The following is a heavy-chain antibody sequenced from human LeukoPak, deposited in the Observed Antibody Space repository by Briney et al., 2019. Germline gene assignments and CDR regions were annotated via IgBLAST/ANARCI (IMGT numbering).Heavy chain of an antibody. J-gene: IGHJ4*02. CDR2: IYYSGST. CDR3: ARHSGSSWSYFDQ. D-gene: IGHD6-13*01. V-gene: IGHV4-59*08. CDR1: AGSIISYY. Sequence: PSETLSLTCTVSAGSIISYYWSWIRQPPGKGLEWIGYIYYSGSTNYNPSLKSRVTISVDTSKNQFSLKLSSVTAADTAVYYCARHSGSSWSYFDQWGQGTVVTVSS.